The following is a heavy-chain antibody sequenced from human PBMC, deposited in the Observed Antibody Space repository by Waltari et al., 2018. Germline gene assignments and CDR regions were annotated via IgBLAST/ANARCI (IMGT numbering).Heavy chain of an antibody. J-gene: IGHJ4*02. D-gene: IGHD2-2*01. V-gene: IGHV1-69*05. CDR3: ARGWLEVGPFDY. Sequence: QVQLVQSGAEVKKPGSSVKVSCKASGGTFSSDVISWVRQVPGQGLEWMGRINPVYGTTDYAQKFQGRVTISTDVSTTTAYIDLSRLRSDDTVVYYCARGWLEVGPFDYWGQGTLVTVSS. CDR1: GGTFSSDV. CDR2: INPVYGTT.